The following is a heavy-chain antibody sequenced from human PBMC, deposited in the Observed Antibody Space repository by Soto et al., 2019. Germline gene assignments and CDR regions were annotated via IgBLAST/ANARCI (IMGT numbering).Heavy chain of an antibody. CDR3: ARDRAIQLLLYYYYYGMDV. CDR1: GFTFSSYA. V-gene: IGHV3-64*04. J-gene: IGHJ6*02. CDR2: ISSNGGST. Sequence: PGGSLRLSCSASGFTFSSYAMHWVRQAPGKGLEYVSAISSNGGSTYYADSVKGRFTISRDNSKNTLYLQMNSLRAEDTAVHYCARDRAIQLLLYYYYYGMDVWGQGTTVTVSS. D-gene: IGHD2-2*01.